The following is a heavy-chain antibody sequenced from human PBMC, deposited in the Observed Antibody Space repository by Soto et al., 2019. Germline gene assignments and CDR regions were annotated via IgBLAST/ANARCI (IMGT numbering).Heavy chain of an antibody. CDR2: ISGYNGNT. CDR3: ARDREYYYDSSGNYYYHSGMDV. J-gene: IGHJ6*02. Sequence: QVQLVESGAEVKKPGASVKVSCKASGYTFTNYGISWVRQAPGQGLEWMGWISGYNGNTKYAQKVQGRVTMTTDPPTNTAYMDLGRLRSDDEAVYYCARDREYYYDSSGNYYYHSGMDVWGQGTTVTV. CDR1: GYTFTNYG. D-gene: IGHD3-22*01. V-gene: IGHV1-18*04.